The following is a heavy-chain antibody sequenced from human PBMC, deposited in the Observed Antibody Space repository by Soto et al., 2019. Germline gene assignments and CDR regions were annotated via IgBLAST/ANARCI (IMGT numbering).Heavy chain of an antibody. Sequence: SVKVSCKASGYTFTGYYMHWVRHAPGQGLEWMGGIIPIFGTADYAQKFQGRITITADESTSTAYMELSSLRSEDTAVYYCASHWGQAKRYYYYGMDVWGQGTTVTVSS. J-gene: IGHJ6*02. D-gene: IGHD7-27*01. CDR2: IIPIFGTA. CDR1: GYTFTGYY. CDR3: ASHWGQAKRYYYYGMDV. V-gene: IGHV1-69*13.